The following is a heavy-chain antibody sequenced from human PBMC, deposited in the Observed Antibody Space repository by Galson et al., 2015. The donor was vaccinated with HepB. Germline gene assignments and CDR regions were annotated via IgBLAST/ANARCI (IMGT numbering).Heavy chain of an antibody. V-gene: IGHV3-21*01. D-gene: IGHD4-23*01. CDR3: ARDYQLLYGMDV. CDR2: ISSSSSYI. J-gene: IGHJ6*02. CDR1: GFTFSSYS. Sequence: SLRLSCAASGFTFSSYSMNWVRQAPGKGLEWVSSISSSSSYIYYADSVKGRFTISRDNAKNSLYLQMNSLRAEDTAVYYCARDYQLLYGMDVWGQGTTVTVSS.